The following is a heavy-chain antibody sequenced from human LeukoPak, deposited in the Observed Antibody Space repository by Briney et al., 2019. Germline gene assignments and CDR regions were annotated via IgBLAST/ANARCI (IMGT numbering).Heavy chain of an antibody. Sequence: GRSLRLSCAASGFTFSSYAMHWVRQAPGKGLEWVAVISYDGSNKYYADSVKGRFTISRDNSKNTLYLQMNSLRAEDTAVYYCARDAKYYDILTGYYGPDYYYGMDVWGQGTTVTVSS. V-gene: IGHV3-30-3*01. CDR1: GFTFSSYA. D-gene: IGHD3-9*01. CDR2: ISYDGSNK. J-gene: IGHJ6*02. CDR3: ARDAKYYDILTGYYGPDYYYGMDV.